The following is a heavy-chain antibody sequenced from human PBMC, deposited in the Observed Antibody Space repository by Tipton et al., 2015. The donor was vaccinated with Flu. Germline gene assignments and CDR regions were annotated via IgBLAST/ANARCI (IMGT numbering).Heavy chain of an antibody. V-gene: IGHV4-4*02. J-gene: IGHJ5*02. D-gene: IGHD6-19*01. CDR3: ARAPYTSGWYWFDP. Sequence: GLVKPSGTLSLTCAVSGDSMSSSHWWSWVRQPPGKGLEWIGEVTHSGSTNYRPSLKSRVSMSVDKSKNQFSLRLSSVAAADTAVYFCARAPYTSGWYWFDPWGKGTLVTVSS. CDR1: GDSMSSSHW. CDR2: VTHSGST.